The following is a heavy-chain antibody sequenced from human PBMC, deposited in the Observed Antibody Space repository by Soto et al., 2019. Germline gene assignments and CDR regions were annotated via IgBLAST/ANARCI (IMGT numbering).Heavy chain of an antibody. CDR3: ARLLHCSSTSCYTNWFDP. V-gene: IGHV1-69*02. CDR1: GGTFSSYT. J-gene: IGHJ5*02. D-gene: IGHD2-2*01. Sequence: QVQLVQSGAEVKKPGSSVKVSCKASGGTFSSYTISWVRQAPGQGLEWMGRIIPILGIANYAQKFQGRVTITADKSTSTAYMELSSLRSEDTAVYYCARLLHCSSTSCYTNWFDPWGQGTLVTVSS. CDR2: IIPILGIA.